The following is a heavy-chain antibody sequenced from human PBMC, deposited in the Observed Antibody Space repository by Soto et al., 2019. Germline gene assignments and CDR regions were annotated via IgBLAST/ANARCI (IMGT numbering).Heavy chain of an antibody. V-gene: IGHV4-4*07. Sequence: SETLSLTCTVSGGSISSYYWSWIRQPAGKGLEWIGRIYTSGSTNYNPSLKSRVTMSVDTSKNQFSLKLSSVTAADTAVYYCAREYYDILTGYYNFDYWGQGTLVTVPQ. CDR2: IYTSGST. J-gene: IGHJ4*02. CDR3: AREYYDILTGYYNFDY. D-gene: IGHD3-9*01. CDR1: GGSISSYY.